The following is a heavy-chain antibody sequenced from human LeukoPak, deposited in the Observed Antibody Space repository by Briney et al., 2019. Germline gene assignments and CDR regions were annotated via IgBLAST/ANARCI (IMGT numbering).Heavy chain of an antibody. CDR2: IGSSASIT. V-gene: IGHV3-48*04. CDR1: GFTFNNFG. CDR3: AREAFRVVVPAAEIDY. D-gene: IGHD2-2*01. J-gene: IGHJ4*02. Sequence: GGSLRLSCAASGFTFNNFGLNWVRQAPGRGLEWVSYIGSSASITNYADAVKGRFTISRDNAKNSLYLQMNSLRAEDTAVYYCAREAFRVVVPAAEIDYWGQGTLVTVSS.